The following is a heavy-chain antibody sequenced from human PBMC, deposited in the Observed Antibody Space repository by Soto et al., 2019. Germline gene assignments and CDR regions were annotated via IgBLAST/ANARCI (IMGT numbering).Heavy chain of an antibody. CDR1: GFTVSSNY. J-gene: IGHJ4*02. Sequence: EVQLVESGGGLVQPGGSLRLSCAASGFTVSSNYMSWVRQAPGKGLEWVSVIYSGGSTYYADSVKGRFTISRDNSENTLYLQINSLRAEDTAVYYCARTCSGGTCSLDYWGQGTLVTVSS. D-gene: IGHD2-15*01. CDR3: ARTCSGGTCSLDY. V-gene: IGHV3-66*01. CDR2: IYSGGST.